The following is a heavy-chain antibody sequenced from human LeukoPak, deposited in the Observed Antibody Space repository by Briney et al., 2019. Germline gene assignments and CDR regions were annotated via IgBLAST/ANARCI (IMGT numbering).Heavy chain of an antibody. V-gene: IGHV4-39*07. CDR2: LYSSGRT. CDR1: RGSISDSSYY. Sequence: SETLSLTCTVSRGSISDSSYYWAWIRQPPGRGLEWLGSLYSSGRTYYNPSLKSRVTISVDTSKNQFSLKLSSVTAADTAVYYCARGSSLVRIAVAGAHFDYWGQGTLVTVSS. CDR3: ARGSSLVRIAVAGAHFDY. D-gene: IGHD6-19*01. J-gene: IGHJ4*02.